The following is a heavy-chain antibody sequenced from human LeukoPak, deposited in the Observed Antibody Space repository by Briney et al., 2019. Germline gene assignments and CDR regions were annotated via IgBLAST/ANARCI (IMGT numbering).Heavy chain of an antibody. CDR3: AGHFVSKNYLEY. J-gene: IGHJ4*02. V-gene: IGHV4-39*01. D-gene: IGHD2-21*01. CDR1: GDSISSGPYF. Sequence: SETLSLTCNVSGDSISSGPYFWGWIRQPPGKGPAWIANIHYTGRTYYNPSLKSRVTISVDTSKNQFSLNLISLTAADTAVYFCAGHFVSKNYLEYWGQGILVSVSS. CDR2: IHYTGRT.